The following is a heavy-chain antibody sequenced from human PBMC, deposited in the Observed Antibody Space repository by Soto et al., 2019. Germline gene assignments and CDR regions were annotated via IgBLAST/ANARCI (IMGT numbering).Heavy chain of an antibody. CDR1: GFTFSSYG. CDR3: VKEGDYDLWGGSYVY. CDR2: ISYDGSNK. Sequence: GGYMRVSWSASGFTFSSYGMHWVRQAPGKGLEWVAVISYDGSNKYYADSVKGRFTISRDNSKNTLYLQMNSLRAEDTAVYYCVKEGDYDLWGGSYVYWG. V-gene: IGHV3-30*18. D-gene: IGHD3-3*01. J-gene: IGHJ4*01.